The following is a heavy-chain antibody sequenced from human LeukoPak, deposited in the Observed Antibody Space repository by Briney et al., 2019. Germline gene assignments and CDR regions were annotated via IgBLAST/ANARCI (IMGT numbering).Heavy chain of an antibody. CDR3: ARQVWRKAFDI. D-gene: IGHD3-16*01. CDR1: GYAFTRHY. J-gene: IGHJ3*02. V-gene: IGHV1-18*01. Sequence: ASVKVSCKASGYAFTRHYMHWVRQAPGQGLEWMGWISAYNGNTNYAQKLQGRVTMTTDTSTSTAYMELRSLRSDDTAVYYCARQVWRKAFDIWGQGTMVTVSS. CDR2: ISAYNGNT.